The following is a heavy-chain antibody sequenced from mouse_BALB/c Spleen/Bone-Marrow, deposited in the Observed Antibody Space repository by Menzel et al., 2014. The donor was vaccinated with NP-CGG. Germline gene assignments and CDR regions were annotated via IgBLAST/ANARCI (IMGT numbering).Heavy chain of an antibody. CDR3: ARPTIYYDYDGYAMDY. Sequence: EVKLMESGGGLVQPGGSLKLSCATSGFTLSDYYMYWVRQTPEKRLEWVAYISNGGGSTYYPDTVKGRFTISRDNAKNTLYLQMSRLKSEDTAMYYCARPTIYYDYDGYAMDYWGQGTSVTVSS. CDR2: ISNGGGST. J-gene: IGHJ4*01. V-gene: IGHV5-12*02. CDR1: GFTLSDYY. D-gene: IGHD2-4*01.